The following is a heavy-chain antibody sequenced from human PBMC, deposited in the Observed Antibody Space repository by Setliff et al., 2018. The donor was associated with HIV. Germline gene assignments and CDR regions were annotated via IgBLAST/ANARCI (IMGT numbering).Heavy chain of an antibody. V-gene: IGHV1-69*13. J-gene: IGHJ6*03. CDR1: GDTFSNYA. CDR3: ARGERRFLEWLPLDYYYYYYMDV. D-gene: IGHD3-3*01. Sequence: SVKVSCKASGDTFSNYAIIWVRQAPGQGLEWIGGIIPPFGTADYAQKFQGRVTITADESTTTAYMELSNLRSEDTAVYYCARGERRFLEWLPLDYYYYYYMDVWGKGITVTVSS. CDR2: IIPPFGTA.